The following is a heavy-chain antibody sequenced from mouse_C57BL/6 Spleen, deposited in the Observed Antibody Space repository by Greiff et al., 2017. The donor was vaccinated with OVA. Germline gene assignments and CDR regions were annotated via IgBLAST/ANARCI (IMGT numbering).Heavy chain of an antibody. D-gene: IGHD1-1*01. CDR3: ARDNYGSRDYYAMDY. CDR1: GFTFSSYA. J-gene: IGHJ4*01. Sequence: EVHLVESGGGLVKPGGSLKLSCAASGFTFSSYAMSWVRQTPEKRLEWVASISDGGSYTYYPDNVKGRFTISRDNAKNNLYLQMSHLKSEDTAMYYCARDNYGSRDYYAMDYWGQGTSVTVSS. CDR2: ISDGGSYT. V-gene: IGHV5-4*01.